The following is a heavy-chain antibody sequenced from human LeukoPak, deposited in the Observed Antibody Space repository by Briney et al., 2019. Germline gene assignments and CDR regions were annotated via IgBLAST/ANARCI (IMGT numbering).Heavy chain of an antibody. D-gene: IGHD6-6*01. CDR1: GYTFTAYY. V-gene: IGHV1-46*01. J-gene: IGHJ4*02. CDR3: ARGMDSSSSSRTIFDY. Sequence: ASVKVSCKASGYTFTAYYMHWVRQAPGQGLEWMGIINPSGGSTSYAQKFQGRVTMTRDTSTSTVYMELSSLRSEDTAVYYCARGMDSSSSSRTIFDYWGQGTLVTVSS. CDR2: INPSGGST.